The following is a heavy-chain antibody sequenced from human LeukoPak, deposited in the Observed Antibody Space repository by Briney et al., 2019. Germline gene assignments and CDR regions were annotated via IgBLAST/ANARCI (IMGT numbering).Heavy chain of an antibody. CDR3: ARSGAAGIYYYYYGIDV. Sequence: GESLRLSCVASGFSVATYDMYWVRQAAGRGLEWVSAVGTNHDTYYLGSVKGRFTISRDNSKNTLYLQMNSLRAEDTAVYYCARSGAAGIYYYYYGIDVWGQGTTVTVSS. CDR2: VGTNHDT. V-gene: IGHV3-13*01. D-gene: IGHD6-13*01. J-gene: IGHJ6*02. CDR1: GFSVATYD.